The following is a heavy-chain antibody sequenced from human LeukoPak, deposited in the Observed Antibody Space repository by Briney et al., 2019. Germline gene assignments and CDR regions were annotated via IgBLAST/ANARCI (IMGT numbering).Heavy chain of an antibody. CDR2: IYDSGST. CDR1: GGSIRSSYYY. V-gene: IGHV4-39*01. Sequence: PSETLSLTCTVSGGSIRSSYYYWGWIRQPPGKGLEWIGSIYDSGSTYYNPSLKSRVTISVDTSKNQFSLKLNSVTAADTAVYYCASSPSRGYDFWSGSPSVDYWGQGTLITVSS. J-gene: IGHJ4*02. CDR3: ASSPSRGYDFWSGSPSVDY. D-gene: IGHD3-3*01.